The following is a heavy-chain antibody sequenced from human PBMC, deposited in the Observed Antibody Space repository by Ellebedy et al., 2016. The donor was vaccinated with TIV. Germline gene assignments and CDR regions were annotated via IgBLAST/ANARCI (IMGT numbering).Heavy chain of an antibody. CDR3: AKTIRCDTGWSCFFDP. Sequence: GESLKISCAASGFTFDTYTMTWVRQTPGRELEWVSAIGSSGGAYYADSVKGRFTISRDNSRKTVYLQMNSLRPEDTAMYYCAKTIRCDTGWSCFFDPWGQGTLVTVSS. V-gene: IGHV3-23*01. D-gene: IGHD6-19*01. J-gene: IGHJ5*02. CDR1: GFTFDTYT. CDR2: IGSSGGA.